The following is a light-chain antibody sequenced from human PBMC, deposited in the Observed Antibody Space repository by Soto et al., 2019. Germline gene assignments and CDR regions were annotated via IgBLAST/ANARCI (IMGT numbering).Light chain of an antibody. CDR1: QSVSSNY. CDR3: QLYGSSPRFT. CDR2: GAS. V-gene: IGKV3-20*01. Sequence: EILLTQSPGTLSLSPGERATLACRGSQSVSSNYVAWYQQKPGQAPRLLIHGASTRASGIPDRFSGSGSGADFTLTISRLEPEDFAVYYCQLYGSSPRFTFGPGTRVDIK. J-gene: IGKJ3*01.